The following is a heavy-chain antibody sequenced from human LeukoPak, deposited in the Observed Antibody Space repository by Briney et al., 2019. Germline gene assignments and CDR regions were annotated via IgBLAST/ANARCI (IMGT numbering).Heavy chain of an antibody. J-gene: IGHJ4*02. D-gene: IGHD6-19*01. CDR1: GFTFSSYA. CDR2: ISGSGGST. V-gene: IGHV3-23*01. CDR3: AKAPQWLVSPHYFDY. Sequence: GGSLRLSCAASGFTFSSYAMSWVRQAPGKGLEWVSAISGSGGSTYYADSVKGRFTISRDNSKDTLYLQMNSLRAEDTAVYYCAKAPQWLVSPHYFDYWGQGTLVTVSS.